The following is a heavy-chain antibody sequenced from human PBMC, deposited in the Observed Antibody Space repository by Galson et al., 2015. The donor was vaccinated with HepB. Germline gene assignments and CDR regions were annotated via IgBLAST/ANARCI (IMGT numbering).Heavy chain of an antibody. J-gene: IGHJ4*02. Sequence: SVKVSCKASGYTFTSYGISWARQAPGQGLEWMGWISTYNGNTNYAQKFQGRVTMTTDTSTSTAYMDLRNLRSDDTAVYYCARSYGDYVGACGYWGQGTLVTVSS. CDR2: ISTYNGNT. V-gene: IGHV1-18*01. CDR3: ARSYGDYVGACGY. CDR1: GYTFTSYG. D-gene: IGHD4-17*01.